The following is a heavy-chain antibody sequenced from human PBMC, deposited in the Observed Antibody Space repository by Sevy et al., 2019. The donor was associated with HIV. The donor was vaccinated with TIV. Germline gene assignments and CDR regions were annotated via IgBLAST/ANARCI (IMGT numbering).Heavy chain of an antibody. V-gene: IGHV3-7*01. Sequence: GGSLRLSCAASGFTFSSYWMSWVRQAPGKGLEWVANIKQDGSEKYYGASVKGRFTISRDNAKNSLYLQMNSLRAEDTAVYYCARDRGRYCSGGSCFIDYWGQGTLVTVSS. D-gene: IGHD2-15*01. J-gene: IGHJ4*02. CDR2: IKQDGSEK. CDR1: GFTFSSYW. CDR3: ARDRGRYCSGGSCFIDY.